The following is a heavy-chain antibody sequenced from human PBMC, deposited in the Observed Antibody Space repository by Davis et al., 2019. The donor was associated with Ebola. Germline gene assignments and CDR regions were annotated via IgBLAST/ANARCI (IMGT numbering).Heavy chain of an antibody. V-gene: IGHV3-7*01. D-gene: IGHD3-16*02. CDR1: GFTFSSYW. CDR3: ARDRRDDYVWGSYPYFDY. J-gene: IGHJ4*02. CDR2: IKQDGSEK. Sequence: PGGSLRLSCAASGFTFSSYWMSWVRQAPGKGLEWVANIKQDGSEKYYVDSVKGRFTISRDNAKNSLYLQMNSLRAEDTAVYYCARDRRDDYVWGSYPYFDYWGQGTLVTVSS.